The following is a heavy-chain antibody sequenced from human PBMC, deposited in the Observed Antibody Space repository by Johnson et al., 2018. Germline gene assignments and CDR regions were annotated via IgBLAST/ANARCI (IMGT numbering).Heavy chain of an antibody. J-gene: IGHJ3*02. CDR3: ARLTIFGVVITGNDAFDI. V-gene: IGHV4-39*01. CDR1: GGSISSSSYY. Sequence: QVQLQESGPGLVKXSETLSLTCTVSGGSISSSSYYWGWIRQPPGKGLEWIGSIYYSGSTYYNPSLKSRVTITVDTSKNQFSLKLSSVTAADTAVYYCARLTIFGVVITGNDAFDIWGQGTMVTVSS. CDR2: IYYSGST. D-gene: IGHD3-3*01.